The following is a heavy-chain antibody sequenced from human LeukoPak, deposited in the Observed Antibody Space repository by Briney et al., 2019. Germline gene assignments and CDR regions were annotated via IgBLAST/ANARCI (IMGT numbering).Heavy chain of an antibody. J-gene: IGHJ4*02. CDR3: ATEIAAAPFDY. V-gene: IGHV4-39*07. CDR1: GGSISSSSYY. D-gene: IGHD6-13*01. Sequence: SETLSLTCTVSGGSISSSSYYWGWIRQPPGKGLEWIGSIYYSGSTYYNPSLKSRVTVSVDTSKNQFSLKLSSVIAADTAVYYCATEIAAAPFDYWGQGTLVTVSS. CDR2: IYYSGST.